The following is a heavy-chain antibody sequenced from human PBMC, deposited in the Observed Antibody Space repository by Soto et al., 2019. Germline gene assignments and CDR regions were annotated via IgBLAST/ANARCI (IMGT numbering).Heavy chain of an antibody. CDR1: GFTFSNYA. J-gene: IGHJ6*02. V-gene: IGHV3-23*01. CDR2: ITGSGGSP. Sequence: PGGSLRLSCAASGFTFSNYAMSWVRQAPGKGLEWVSAITGSGGSPYFADSVKGRFTISRDNSKNTLYLQMNSLRAEDTAIYYCATHRGYWGYNGMDVWGQGTTVTVSS. D-gene: IGHD7-27*01. CDR3: ATHRGYWGYNGMDV.